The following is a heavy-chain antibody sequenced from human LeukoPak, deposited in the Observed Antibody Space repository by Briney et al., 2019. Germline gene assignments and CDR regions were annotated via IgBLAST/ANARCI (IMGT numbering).Heavy chain of an antibody. CDR1: GFTFENYA. V-gene: IGHV3-9*01. CDR3: ARALLWFGEATI. D-gene: IGHD3-10*01. J-gene: IGHJ3*02. CDR2: ISWNGGII. Sequence: PGRSLRLSCAASGFTFENYAMHWVRKVPGKGLEWVSGISWNGGIIGYADSVKGRFTISRDSAKNSLYLQMNSLRAEDTAVYYCARALLWFGEATIWGQGTMVTVSS.